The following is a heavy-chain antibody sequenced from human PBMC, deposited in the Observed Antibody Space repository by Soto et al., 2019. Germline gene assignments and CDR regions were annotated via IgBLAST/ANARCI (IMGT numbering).Heavy chain of an antibody. D-gene: IGHD4-17*01. J-gene: IGHJ2*01. Sequence: QVQLVQSGAEVKKPGASVEVSCKASGYTFTTYYIHWVRHAPGQGLEWIGVINPGGVSTKYAQKFQDRVTMTSDTSTSTVYMDLSSLRSDDTAVYFCARGGNGDNVGYWYFYLWGRGPLVTVSP. CDR2: INPGGVST. CDR3: ARGGNGDNVGYWYFYL. CDR1: GYTFTTYY. V-gene: IGHV1-46*01.